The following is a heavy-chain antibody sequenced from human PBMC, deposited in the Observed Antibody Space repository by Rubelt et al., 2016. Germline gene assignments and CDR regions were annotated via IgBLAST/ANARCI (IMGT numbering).Heavy chain of an antibody. D-gene: IGHD1-14*01. CDR3: AKGAGDFDY. V-gene: IGHV3-23*04. Sequence: EVQLVESGGGLVQPGGSLRLSCAASGFTFSIYAMTWVRQAPGKGLEWVSTVSGGGDAAFYADSVKGRFTISEDNSRNTVYLQMNNLRVEDTAVYYCAKGAGDFDYWGQGALVTVSS. CDR2: VSGGGDAA. CDR1: GFTFSIYA. J-gene: IGHJ4*02.